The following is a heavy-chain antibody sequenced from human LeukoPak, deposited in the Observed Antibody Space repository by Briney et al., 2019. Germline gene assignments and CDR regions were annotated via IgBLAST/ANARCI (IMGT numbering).Heavy chain of an antibody. CDR1: GGSISSYY. CDR2: IYYSGST. Sequence: SETLSLTCTVSGGSISSYYWTWIRQPPGKGLEWIGYIYYSGSTNYNPSLRSRVTISLDTSKNQFSLNLGSVTAADTAVYYCARHPINYDGNSYLDHWGQGTLVTVSS. J-gene: IGHJ4*02. V-gene: IGHV4-59*08. CDR3: ARHPINYDGNSYLDH. D-gene: IGHD4-23*01.